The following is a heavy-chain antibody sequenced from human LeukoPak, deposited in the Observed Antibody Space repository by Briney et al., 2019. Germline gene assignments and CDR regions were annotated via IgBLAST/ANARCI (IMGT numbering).Heavy chain of an antibody. J-gene: IGHJ6*02. CDR1: GFTFDDYA. D-gene: IGHD5-24*01. CDR2: ISWNSGSI. Sequence: GGSLRLSCAASGFTFDDYAMHWVRQAPGKSLEWVSGISWNSGSIGYADSVKGRFTISRDNAKNSLYLQMNSLRAEDTAVYYCARDFGEDGYNYRDGMDVWGQGTTVTVSS. V-gene: IGHV3-9*01. CDR3: ARDFGEDGYNYRDGMDV.